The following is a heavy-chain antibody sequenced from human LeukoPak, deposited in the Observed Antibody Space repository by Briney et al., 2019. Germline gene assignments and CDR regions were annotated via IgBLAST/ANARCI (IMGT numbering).Heavy chain of an antibody. CDR1: GFTFSSYE. Sequence: GSLRLSCAASGFTFSSYEMNWIRQPPGKGLEWIGEINHSGSTNYNPSLKGRVTISVDTSKNQFSLKLSSVTAADTAVYYCARRHYYGSGMVWGQGTLVTVSS. V-gene: IGHV4-34*01. CDR3: ARRHYYGSGMV. D-gene: IGHD3-10*01. J-gene: IGHJ4*02. CDR2: INHSGST.